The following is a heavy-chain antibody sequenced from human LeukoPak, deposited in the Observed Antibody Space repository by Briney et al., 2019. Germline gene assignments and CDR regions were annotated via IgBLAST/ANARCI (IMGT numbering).Heavy chain of an antibody. Sequence: GGSLRLSCVSSGFIFTNYWMHWVRQVPGKGPVWVGRIDKEGSAAFYAESVKGRFTISRDNVKSTVYLQMNSLTAEDTAVYHCARGGYSGSYYRFDWGQGALVTVSS. J-gene: IGHJ4*02. V-gene: IGHV3-74*01. CDR1: GFIFTNYW. CDR3: ARGGYSGSYYRFD. D-gene: IGHD1-26*01. CDR2: IDKEGSAA.